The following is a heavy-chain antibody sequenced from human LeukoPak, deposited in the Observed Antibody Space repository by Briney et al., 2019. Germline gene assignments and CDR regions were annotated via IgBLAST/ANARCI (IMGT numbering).Heavy chain of an antibody. D-gene: IGHD2-15*01. CDR1: GRSISSSRYY. J-gene: IGHJ5*02. V-gene: IGHV4-39*07. CDR2: IYYSRST. Sequence: SETLSLTGTGSGRSISSSRYYWGWIRQPPGKGLEWVGSIYYSRSTYYHPSLKSRVTISVDTSKHHFSLKLSSVTAADPAVYYCARVVVVAAPFDPWGQGTLVTVSS. CDR3: ARVVVVAAPFDP.